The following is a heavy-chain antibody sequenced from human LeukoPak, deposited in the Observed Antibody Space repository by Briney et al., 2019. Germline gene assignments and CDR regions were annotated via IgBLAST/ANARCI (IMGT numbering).Heavy chain of an antibody. CDR2: IYYSGST. V-gene: IGHV4-39*01. CDR1: GGSISSSSYY. CDR3: ARRSYDILTGYYNVDY. Sequence: SETLSLTCTVSGGSISSSSYYWGWIRQPPGKGLEWIGSIYYSGSTYYNPSLKSRVTISVDTSKNQFSLKLSSVTAADTAVYYCARRSYDILTGYYNVDYWGQGTLVTVSS. D-gene: IGHD3-9*01. J-gene: IGHJ4*02.